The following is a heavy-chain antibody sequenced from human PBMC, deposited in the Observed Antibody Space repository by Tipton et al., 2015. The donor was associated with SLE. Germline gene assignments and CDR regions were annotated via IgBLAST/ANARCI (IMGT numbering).Heavy chain of an antibody. V-gene: IGHV4-4*02. CDR3: ARDPRGVAAAGSPDF. CDR2: IYHSGDT. J-gene: IGHJ4*02. Sequence: TLSLTCAVSGGSISSNNWWSWVRQPPGKGLEWIGQIYHSGDTNYNPSLESRVTISVDKSRNQFSLKLTSVTAADTAVYYCARDPRGVAAAGSPDFWGQGTLVTVSS. D-gene: IGHD6-13*01. CDR1: GGSISSNNW.